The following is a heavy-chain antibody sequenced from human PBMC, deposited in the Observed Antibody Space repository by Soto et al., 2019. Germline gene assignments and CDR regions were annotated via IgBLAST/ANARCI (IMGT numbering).Heavy chain of an antibody. D-gene: IGHD2-15*01. CDR2: IDYSWST. J-gene: IGHJ5*02. Sequence: SETLSLTCTFSGGSIISSIYYWCFIRQPPGKWLELFGSIDYSWSTYYNRYLKSRVTISVDTSKNQFSLKLSSVTSADTAVYSCDRQGPSIVVVAHAIGWSEHWGQGNMVTVSS. CDR1: GGSIISSIYY. V-gene: IGHV4-39*01. CDR3: DRQGPSIVVVAHAIGWSEH.